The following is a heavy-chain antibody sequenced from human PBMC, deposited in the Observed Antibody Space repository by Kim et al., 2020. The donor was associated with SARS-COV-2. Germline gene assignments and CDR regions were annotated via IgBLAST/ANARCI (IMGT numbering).Heavy chain of an antibody. D-gene: IGHD1-1*01. Sequence: AQTGKGRFTNSREDTKNTAYLQRNSLKSEDTAVYYCTNWNDEYYYGMDVWGQGTTVTVSS. CDR3: TNWNDEYYYGMDV. V-gene: IGHV3-73*01. J-gene: IGHJ6*02.